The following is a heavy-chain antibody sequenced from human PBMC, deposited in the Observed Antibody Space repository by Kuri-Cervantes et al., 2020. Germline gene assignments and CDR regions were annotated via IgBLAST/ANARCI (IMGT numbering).Heavy chain of an antibody. D-gene: IGHD7-27*01. Sequence: LSLTCAASGFTFSSYGMHWVRQAPGKGLEWVAVISYDGSNKYYADSVKGRFTISRDNSKNTLYLQMNSLRAADTAVYYCARLTNWGPYWYFDLWGRGTLVTVSS. J-gene: IGHJ2*01. CDR3: ARLTNWGPYWYFDL. CDR1: GFTFSSYG. CDR2: ISYDGSNK. V-gene: IGHV3-30*12.